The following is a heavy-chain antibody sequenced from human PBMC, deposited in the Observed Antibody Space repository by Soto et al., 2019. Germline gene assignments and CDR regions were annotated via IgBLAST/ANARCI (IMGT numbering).Heavy chain of an antibody. CDR1: GFTFTSYG. J-gene: IGHJ6*03. CDR2: MSANSGNT. Sequence: ASVKVSCKASGFTFTSYGISWVRQAPGQGLEWMGWMSANSGNTGYAQKFQGRVTMTRNTSISTAYMELSSLRSEDTAVYYCARALGSSTPNTYYYYYYYMDVWGKGTTVTVSS. CDR3: ARALGSSTPNTYYYYYYYMDV. V-gene: IGHV1-8*02. D-gene: IGHD6-13*01.